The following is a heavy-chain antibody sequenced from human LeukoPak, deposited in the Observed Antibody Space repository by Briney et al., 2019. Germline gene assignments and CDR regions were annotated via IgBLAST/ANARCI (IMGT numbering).Heavy chain of an antibody. V-gene: IGHV1-18*01. J-gene: IGHJ4*02. CDR3: ARAPYSGSYGYFDY. Sequence: ASVKVSCKASGYTFTSYGISWVRQAPGQGLEWMGWISAYNGNTNYAQKLQGRVTMTTDTSTSTAYMELRGLRSDDTAVYYCARAPYSGSYGYFDYWGQGTLVTVSS. D-gene: IGHD1-26*01. CDR1: GYTFTSYG. CDR2: ISAYNGNT.